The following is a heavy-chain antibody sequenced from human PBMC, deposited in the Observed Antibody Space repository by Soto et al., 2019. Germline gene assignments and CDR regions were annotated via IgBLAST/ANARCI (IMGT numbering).Heavy chain of an antibody. Sequence: SETLSLTCTVSGYSISSGYYWSWIRQTPGKGLEWIGSISHSGTSFYNPSLRSRVTISVDMSKNQFSLRLTSVTAADTAVYYCARGGSSDWQVALDIWGQGTMVTVSS. CDR3: ARGGSSDWQVALDI. J-gene: IGHJ3*02. D-gene: IGHD6-19*01. CDR1: GYSISSGYY. V-gene: IGHV4-38-2*02. CDR2: ISHSGTS.